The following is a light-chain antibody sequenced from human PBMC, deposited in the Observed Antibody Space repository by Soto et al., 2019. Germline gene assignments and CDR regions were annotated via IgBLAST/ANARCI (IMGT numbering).Light chain of an antibody. CDR2: KAS. J-gene: IGKJ1*01. Sequence: IHTNHSPSTLSASLGYRLTISGGASQSISSWLAWYQQKPGKAPKLLIYKASSLESGVPSRFSGSGSGTEFTLTISSLQPDDFATYYCQQYNSYSETFGQGTKVDIK. CDR1: QSISSW. V-gene: IGKV1-5*03. CDR3: QQYNSYSET.